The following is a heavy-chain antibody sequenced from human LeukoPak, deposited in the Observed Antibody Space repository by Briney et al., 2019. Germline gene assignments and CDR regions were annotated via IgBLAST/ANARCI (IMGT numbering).Heavy chain of an antibody. J-gene: IGHJ4*02. CDR1: GFTFSSNW. Sequence: GGSLRLSCAASGFTFSSNWMSWVRQAPGKGLEWVANIKQDGSEKYYVDPVKGRFTISRDNAKNSLYLQMNSLRAEDTAVYYCASLYGYGPEIDYWGQGTLVTVSS. D-gene: IGHD5-18*01. CDR3: ASLYGYGPEIDY. CDR2: IKQDGSEK. V-gene: IGHV3-7*01.